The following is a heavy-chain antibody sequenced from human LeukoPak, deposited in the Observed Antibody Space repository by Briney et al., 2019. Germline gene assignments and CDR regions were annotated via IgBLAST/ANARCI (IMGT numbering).Heavy chain of an antibody. CDR3: ARDMQLST. CDR2: ISYSGANS. CDR1: AFTFTGAA. D-gene: IGHD3-16*02. Sequence: GGSLSLSSSASAFTFTGAAMGWVCQAPGGGLEWVSLISYSGANSYYTDSVRGRFTISRDNSKDTLFLQMNSLRAEGTAIYYCARDMQLSTWGLGTMVTVSS. V-gene: IGHV3-23*01. J-gene: IGHJ3*01.